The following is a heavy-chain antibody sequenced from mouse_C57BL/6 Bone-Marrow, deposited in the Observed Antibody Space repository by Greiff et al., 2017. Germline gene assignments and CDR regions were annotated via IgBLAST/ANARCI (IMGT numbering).Heavy chain of an antibody. V-gene: IGHV5-6*01. Sequence: EVTVVESGGDLVKPGGSLKLSCAASGFTFSSYGMSWVRQTPDKRLEWVATISSGGSYTYYPDSVKGRFTISRDNAKNTLYLQMSSLKSEDTAMYYCARLYYGSSYGYWGQGTTLTVSS. J-gene: IGHJ2*01. CDR2: ISSGGSYT. CDR1: GFTFSSYG. D-gene: IGHD1-1*01. CDR3: ARLYYGSSYGY.